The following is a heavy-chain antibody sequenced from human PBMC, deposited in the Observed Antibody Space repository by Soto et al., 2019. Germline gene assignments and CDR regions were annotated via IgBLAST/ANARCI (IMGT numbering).Heavy chain of an antibody. CDR2: MNPNRGDP. D-gene: IGHD1-1*01. Sequence: QVQLVQSGAEVKKPGSSVRVSCRASGYSFSRYDINWVRQATGQGLEWLGWMNPNRGDPGYAQKFQGRVTLTRDTYTRTAYMELSSLRSEDTVVYFCARNPATTWAFEYWGQGTLVTVSS. J-gene: IGHJ4*02. V-gene: IGHV1-8*01. CDR3: ARNPATTWAFEY. CDR1: GYSFSRYD.